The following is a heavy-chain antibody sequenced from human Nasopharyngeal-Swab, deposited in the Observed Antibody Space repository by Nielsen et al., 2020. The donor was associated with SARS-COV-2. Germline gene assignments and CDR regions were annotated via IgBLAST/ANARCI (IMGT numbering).Heavy chain of an antibody. V-gene: IGHV3-7*03. Sequence: GGSLRLSCAASGFTFSNYWMNWVRQTPGKGLEWVAIIKQDGSETYYVDSVRGRFTISRDNAKNSLSLVMTSLRADDTAVYYCAGGTGWLTDSWGQGTLVTVSS. D-gene: IGHD3-9*01. J-gene: IGHJ4*02. CDR1: GFTFSNYW. CDR3: AGGTGWLTDS. CDR2: IKQDGSET.